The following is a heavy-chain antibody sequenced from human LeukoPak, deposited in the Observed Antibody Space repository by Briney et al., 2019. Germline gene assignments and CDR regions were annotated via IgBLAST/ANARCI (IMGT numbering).Heavy chain of an antibody. V-gene: IGHV4-39*01. J-gene: IGHJ4*02. CDR1: GGSISSSTYY. D-gene: IGHD3-10*01. Sequence: SETLSLTCTVSGGSISSSTYYWGWIRQPPGKGLEWIGSIYYSGLTYYNPSLESRVTISVDTSKNQFSLKLSSVTAADTAIYYCAKHYMGSSYNRGLDYWGQGTLVTVSS. CDR3: AKHYMGSSYNRGLDY. CDR2: IYYSGLT.